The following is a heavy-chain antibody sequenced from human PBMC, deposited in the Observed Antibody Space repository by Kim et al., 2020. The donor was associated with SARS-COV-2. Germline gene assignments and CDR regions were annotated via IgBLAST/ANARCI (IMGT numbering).Heavy chain of an antibody. CDR1: GFTFSSYW. D-gene: IGHD3-10*01. J-gene: IGHJ6*02. Sequence: GGSLRLSCAASGFTFSSYWMSWVRQAPGKGLEWVANIKQDGSEKYYVDSVKGRFTISRDNAKNSLYLQMNSLRAEDTAVYYCARDNTGKTWGYYYGSGSPVEYYYYGMDVWGQGTTVTVSS. V-gene: IGHV3-7*03. CDR2: IKQDGSEK. CDR3: ARDNTGKTWGYYYGSGSPVEYYYYGMDV.